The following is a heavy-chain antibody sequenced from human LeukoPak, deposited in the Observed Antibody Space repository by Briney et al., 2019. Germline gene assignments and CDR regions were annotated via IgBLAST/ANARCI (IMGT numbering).Heavy chain of an antibody. CDR2: ITDSGGRT. CDR1: GFTFSSYA. V-gene: IGHV3-23*01. J-gene: IGHJ4*02. Sequence: GGSLRLSCAASGFTFSSYAMSWVRQAPGMGLEWVSVITDSGGRTYYADSVKGRFTISRDNSENTLYLQMKSLRAKDTAVYYCAKDLAPSTVETPFDYWGQGTLVTVSS. CDR3: AKDLAPSTVETPFDY. D-gene: IGHD4-23*01.